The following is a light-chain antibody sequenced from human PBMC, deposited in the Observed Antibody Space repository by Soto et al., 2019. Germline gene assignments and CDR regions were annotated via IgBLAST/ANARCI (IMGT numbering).Light chain of an antibody. Sequence: QSALTQPPSVSAAPGQKVTISCSGSSSNIGSRYVSWYQHLPGTAPKLLIYDNDKRPSGIPDRFSGSKSGTSATLGITGVQTGDEADYYCGTWDNSLSAGVFGGGTKLTVL. CDR3: GTWDNSLSAGV. J-gene: IGLJ3*02. V-gene: IGLV1-51*01. CDR2: DND. CDR1: SSNIGSRY.